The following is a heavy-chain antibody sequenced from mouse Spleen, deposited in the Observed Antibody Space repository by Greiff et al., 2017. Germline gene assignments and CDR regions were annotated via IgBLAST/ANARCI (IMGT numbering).Heavy chain of an antibody. V-gene: IGHV1-5*01. CDR2: IYPGNSDT. CDR1: GYTFTSYW. CDR3: TRVYYGNWDYFDY. Sequence: EVQVVESGTVLARPGASVKMSCKTSGYTFTSYWMHWVKQRPGQGLEWIGAIYPGNSDTSYNQKFKGKAKLTAVTSASTAYMELSSLTNEDSAVYYCTRVYYGNWDYFDYWGQGTTLTVSS. J-gene: IGHJ2*01. D-gene: IGHD2-1*01.